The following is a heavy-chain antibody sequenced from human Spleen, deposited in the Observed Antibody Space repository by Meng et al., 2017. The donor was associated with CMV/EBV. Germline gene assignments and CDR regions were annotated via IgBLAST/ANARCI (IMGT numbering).Heavy chain of an antibody. D-gene: IGHD2-2*02. V-gene: IGHV4-34*01. CDR1: GASFSDYN. Sequence: SETLSLTCAVYGASFSDYNWSWIRQPPGKGLEWIGNIYHSGNTYYNPSLKSRVTISVDTSKNQFSLKLNSVTAADTAVYYCARRYCISASCYRGFDYWGQGTLVTVSS. CDR2: IYHSGNT. J-gene: IGHJ4*02. CDR3: ARRYCISASCYRGFDY.